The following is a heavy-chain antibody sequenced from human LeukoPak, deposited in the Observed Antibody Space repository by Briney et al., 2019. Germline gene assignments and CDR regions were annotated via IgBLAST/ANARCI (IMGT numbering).Heavy chain of an antibody. CDR3: ARSVWASELSFSGSDGMDV. Sequence: GGSLRLSCAASGFSFTYHNYGMHWVRQAPGKGLEWVAVISYDGSNKYYADSVKGRFTISRDNSKNTLYLQMNSLRAEDTAVYYCARSVWASELSFSGSDGMDVWGKGTTVTVSS. D-gene: IGHD3-10*01. CDR2: ISYDGSNK. J-gene: IGHJ6*04. CDR1: GFSFTYHNYG. V-gene: IGHV3-30*19.